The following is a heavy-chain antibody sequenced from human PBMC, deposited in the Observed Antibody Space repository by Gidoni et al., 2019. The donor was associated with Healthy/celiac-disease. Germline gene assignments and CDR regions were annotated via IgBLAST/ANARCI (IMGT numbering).Heavy chain of an antibody. Sequence: VQLLESGGGLVQPGGSLSLSCAASGFTLSCYAMRWVRQAPGKGLEGVAAISGSGGSTYYADSVKGRFTISRDNSKNTLYLQMNSLRAEDTAVYYCAKDLEPEVGTGHHSSGGVIDYWGQGTLVTVSS. D-gene: IGHD6-19*01. CDR3: AKDLEPEVGTGHHSSGGVIDY. V-gene: IGHV3-23*01. J-gene: IGHJ4*02. CDR2: ISGSGGST. CDR1: GFTLSCYA.